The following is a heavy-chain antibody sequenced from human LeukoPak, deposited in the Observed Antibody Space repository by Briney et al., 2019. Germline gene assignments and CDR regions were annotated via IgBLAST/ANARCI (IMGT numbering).Heavy chain of an antibody. CDR3: ASRDPCSGGTCFGLSY. J-gene: IGHJ4*02. D-gene: IGHD2-15*01. V-gene: IGHV3-23*01. CDR2: ISGSGGST. Sequence: GGSLRLSCAASGFTFSSYAMSWVRQAPGKGLEWVSAISGSGGSTYYADSVKGRFTISRDSSRNTLWLQMHSLRAEDTALYYCASRDPCSGGTCFGLSYWGPGTLVTVSS. CDR1: GFTFSSYA.